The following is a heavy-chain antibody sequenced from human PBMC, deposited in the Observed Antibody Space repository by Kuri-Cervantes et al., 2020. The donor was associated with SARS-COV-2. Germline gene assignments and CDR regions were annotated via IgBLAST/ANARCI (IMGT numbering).Heavy chain of an antibody. Sequence: GESLKISCAASGFTFNSYSMNWVRQAPGKGLEWVSSISTSSSYIYYADSVKGRFTISRDTAKNSLYLQMHSLRAEDTAVYYCASRGVMVEMATEADLYYWGQGTLVTVSS. V-gene: IGHV3-21*01. CDR3: ASRGVMVEMATEADLYY. J-gene: IGHJ4*02. CDR1: GFTFNSYS. D-gene: IGHD5-24*01. CDR2: ISTSSSYI.